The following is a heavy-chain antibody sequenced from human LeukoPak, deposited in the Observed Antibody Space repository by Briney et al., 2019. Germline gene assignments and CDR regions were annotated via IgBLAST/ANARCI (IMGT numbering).Heavy chain of an antibody. CDR3: AAVIDY. CDR2: ISNSGSTK. CDR1: GFTFSSYE. J-gene: IGHJ4*02. V-gene: IGHV3-48*03. Sequence: GGSLRLSCAASGFTFSSYEMNWIRQAPGKGLEWISYISNSGSTKYYADSVKGRFTISRDNAKNSVLLQMNSLGAEDTAVYYCAAVIDYWGQGTLVTVSS.